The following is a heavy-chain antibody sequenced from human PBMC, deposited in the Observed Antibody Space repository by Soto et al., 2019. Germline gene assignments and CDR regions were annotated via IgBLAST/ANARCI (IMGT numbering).Heavy chain of an antibody. Sequence: QVQLVQSGPEVEKPGASVKVSCKTSGYTFTSYGISWVRQAPGQGLEWMGWISTDKGKTNYAQKFQGRVTMTTDTSTSTGYMELRSRTSDDTAVYYCATRSPAFDYWGQGTLVTVS. CDR1: GYTFTSYG. J-gene: IGHJ4*02. CDR2: ISTDKGKT. V-gene: IGHV1-18*01. CDR3: ATRSPAFDY.